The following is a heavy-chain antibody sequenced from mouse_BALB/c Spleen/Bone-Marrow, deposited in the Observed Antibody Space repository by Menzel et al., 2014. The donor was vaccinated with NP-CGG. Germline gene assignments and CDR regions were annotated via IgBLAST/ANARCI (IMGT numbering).Heavy chain of an antibody. CDR1: GFTFSSYA. D-gene: IGHD2-4*01. CDR3: ARYDYDGAYAMDY. V-gene: IGHV5-6-5*01. CDR2: ISSGGST. J-gene: IGHJ4*01. Sequence: EVKLVESGGGLVKPGGSLKLSCAASGFTFSSYAMSWARRTPEKRLEWVASISSGGSTYYPDSVKGRFTISRDNARNILYLQMSSLRSEDTAMYYCARYDYDGAYAMDYWGQGTSVTVSS.